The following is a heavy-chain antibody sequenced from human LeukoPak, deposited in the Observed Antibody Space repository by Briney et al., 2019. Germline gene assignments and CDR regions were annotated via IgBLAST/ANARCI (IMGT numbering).Heavy chain of an antibody. Sequence: SSETLSLTCAVYGGSFSGYYWSWIRQPPGKGLEWIGEINHSGSTNYNPSLKSRVTISVDTSKNQFSLKLSCVTAADTAVYYCARGSSGWYFSAFDIWGQGTMVTVSS. CDR1: GGSFSGYY. J-gene: IGHJ3*02. CDR3: ARGSSGWYFSAFDI. CDR2: INHSGST. V-gene: IGHV4-34*01. D-gene: IGHD6-19*01.